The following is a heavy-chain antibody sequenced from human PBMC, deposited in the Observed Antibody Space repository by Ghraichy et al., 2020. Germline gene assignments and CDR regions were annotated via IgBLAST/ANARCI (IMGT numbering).Heavy chain of an antibody. CDR3: ARARAYDSSGHFLYYFDY. J-gene: IGHJ4*02. CDR1: GGSVSSGGYY. V-gene: IGHV4-61*08. Sequence: SEPLSLTCTVSGGSVSSGGYYWSWIRQPPGMGLEWIGYIYYIGSTNYNPSLKSRVTISVAPSKNQFSLKLSSVTAADTAGYYCARARAYDSSGHFLYYFDYWGQGILVTVSS. D-gene: IGHD3-22*01. CDR2: IYYIGST.